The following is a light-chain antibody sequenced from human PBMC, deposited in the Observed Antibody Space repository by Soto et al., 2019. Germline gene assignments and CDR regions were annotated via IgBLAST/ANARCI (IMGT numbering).Light chain of an antibody. Sequence: QSVLTQRPSASGTPGQRVTISCSGRSSNIGSNTVNWYQQLPGTAPKLLFYSNNQRPSGVPDRFSGSKSGTSASLAISGPQSEDEADSYCSTWDDSLNGYVFGTGTKVTV. CDR3: STWDDSLNGYV. CDR1: SSNIGSNT. CDR2: SNN. J-gene: IGLJ1*01. V-gene: IGLV1-44*01.